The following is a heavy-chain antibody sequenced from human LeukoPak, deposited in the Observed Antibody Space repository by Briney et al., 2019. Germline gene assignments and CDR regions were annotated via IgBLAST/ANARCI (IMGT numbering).Heavy chain of an antibody. V-gene: IGHV3-30*03. Sequence: GWSLRLFCAAYGFSFSNFGINWVRPAPGKELEGVEVRAFDGTSNYYADSVKGRFTISRDNPKHTLYLQMNSLRTEDTVFFFKQKTAYEILTAWDPKTFDYWGQGALVTVSS. D-gene: IGHD3-9*01. CDR2: RAFDGTSN. CDR3: QKTAYEILTAWDPKTFDY. CDR1: GFSFSNFG. J-gene: IGHJ4*02.